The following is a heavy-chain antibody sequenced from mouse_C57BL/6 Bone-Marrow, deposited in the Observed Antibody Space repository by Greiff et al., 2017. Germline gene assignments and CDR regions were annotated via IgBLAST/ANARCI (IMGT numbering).Heavy chain of an antibody. CDR2: INPGRGGT. D-gene: IGHD4-1*01. V-gene: IGHV1-54*01. CDR1: GYAFTNYL. CDR3: ARSKNWDSWFAY. J-gene: IGHJ3*01. Sequence: VMLVESGAELVRPGTSVKVSCKVSGYAFTNYLIEWVKQRPGQGLEWIGVINPGRGGTNYNEKFKGKATLTADKSSSTAYMQLSSLTSEDSAVYFGARSKNWDSWFAYWGQGTLVTVSA.